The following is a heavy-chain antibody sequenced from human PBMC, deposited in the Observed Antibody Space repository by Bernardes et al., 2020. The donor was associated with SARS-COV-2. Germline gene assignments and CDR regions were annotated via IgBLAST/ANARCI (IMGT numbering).Heavy chain of an antibody. CDR1: GFTFHNSW. D-gene: IGHD4-17*01. CDR3: AVTTPYYFDY. J-gene: IGHJ4*02. CDR2: INSDGSST. Sequence: VESLFLSCAASGFTFHNSWMHWVRQAPGPGLVWVSRINSDGSSTNYADSVKGRFTISRDNAKNTLYLQMNSLRAEDTAVYYCAVTTPYYFDYWGQGTLVTVSS. V-gene: IGHV3-74*01.